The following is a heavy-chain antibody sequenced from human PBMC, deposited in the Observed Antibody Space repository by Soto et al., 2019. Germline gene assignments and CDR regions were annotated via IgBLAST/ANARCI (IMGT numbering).Heavy chain of an antibody. V-gene: IGHV1-8*01. CDR3: ARGVWLRQRYYFDY. D-gene: IGHD5-12*01. Sequence: APVKVSCKASGYTFTSYDINWVRQATGQGLEWMGWMNPNRGNTGYAQKFQGRVTMTRNTSISTAYMELSSLRSEDTAVYYCARGVWLRQRYYFDYWGQGTLVTVSS. J-gene: IGHJ4*02. CDR2: MNPNRGNT. CDR1: GYTFTSYD.